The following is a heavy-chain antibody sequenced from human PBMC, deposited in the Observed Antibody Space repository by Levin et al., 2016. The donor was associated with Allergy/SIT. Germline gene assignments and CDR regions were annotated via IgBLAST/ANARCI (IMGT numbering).Heavy chain of an antibody. CDR2: INPAGSEK. Sequence: GESLKISCAASGFTFNTYWMSWVRQAPGKGLEWVANINPAGSEKYYVDSVRGRFTISRDNAKNSVFLQMNSLRAEDTALYYCAGTGVVGPGDFWGQGTLVTVSS. CDR3: AGTGVVGPGDF. CDR1: GFTFNTYW. J-gene: IGHJ4*02. V-gene: IGHV3-7*03. D-gene: IGHD3-3*01.